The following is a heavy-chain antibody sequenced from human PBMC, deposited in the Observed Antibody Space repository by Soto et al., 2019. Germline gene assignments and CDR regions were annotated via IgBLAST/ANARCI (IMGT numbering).Heavy chain of an antibody. CDR3: ARDSCSGGSCYSAYYGMDV. D-gene: IGHD2-15*01. Sequence: PWGSLLLSCAASVFIFSTYSMNWVRQAPGKGPDWVSSISTSSSYIYYADSVNGRFTISIDNAKNSLYLQMNSLRAEDTAVYYCARDSCSGGSCYSAYYGMDVWGQGTTVTV. CDR2: ISTSSSYI. V-gene: IGHV3-21*01. CDR1: VFIFSTYS. J-gene: IGHJ6*02.